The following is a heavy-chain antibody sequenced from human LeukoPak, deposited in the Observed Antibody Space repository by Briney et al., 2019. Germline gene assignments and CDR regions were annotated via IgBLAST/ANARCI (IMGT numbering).Heavy chain of an antibody. J-gene: IGHJ6*03. CDR3: ASGYYSPYYYYYMDV. Sequence: SETLSLTCAVYGGSFGGYYWSWIRQPPGKGLEWIGEINHSGSTNYNPSLKSRVTISVDTSKNQFSLKLSSVTAADTAVYYCASGYYSPYYYYYMDVWGKGTTVTISS. V-gene: IGHV4-34*01. D-gene: IGHD2-21*01. CDR2: INHSGST. CDR1: GGSFGGYY.